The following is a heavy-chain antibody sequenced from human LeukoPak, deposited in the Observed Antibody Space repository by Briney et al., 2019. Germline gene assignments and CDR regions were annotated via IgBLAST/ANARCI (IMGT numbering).Heavy chain of an antibody. V-gene: IGHV1-18*01. Sequence: ASVKVSCKASGYTFTSYGISWVRQAPGQGLGWVGWISAYNGNTNYAQKLQGRVTMTTDTSTSTAYMELRSLRSDDTAVYYCARDQVGLYYYGMDVWGQGTTVTVSS. D-gene: IGHD1-26*01. CDR3: ARDQVGLYYYGMDV. CDR1: GYTFTSYG. CDR2: ISAYNGNT. J-gene: IGHJ6*02.